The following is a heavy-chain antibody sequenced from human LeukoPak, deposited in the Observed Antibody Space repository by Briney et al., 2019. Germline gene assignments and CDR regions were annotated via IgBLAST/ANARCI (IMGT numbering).Heavy chain of an antibody. J-gene: IGHJ4*02. CDR2: MSSGGVSQ. V-gene: IGHV3-30-3*01. Sequence: GRSLRLSCVVSGFTFSSFAMRWVRQAPGKGLEWVAVMSSGGVSQQYADSVKGRFTISRDNSRNTLYLQMNSLKIEDTAVYYCARELARKGFDYWGQGTLVTVSS. CDR1: GFTFSSFA. CDR3: ARELARKGFDY.